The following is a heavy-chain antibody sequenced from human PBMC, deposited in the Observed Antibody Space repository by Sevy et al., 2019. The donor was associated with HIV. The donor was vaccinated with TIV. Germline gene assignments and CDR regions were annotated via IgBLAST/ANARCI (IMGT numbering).Heavy chain of an antibody. V-gene: IGHV4-28*01. CDR3: ARNRVRSSGRRLEAFDI. D-gene: IGHD3-22*01. Sequence: SETLSLTCAVSGYSISSSNWWGWIRQPPGKGLEWIGYIYYSGRTYPNPSLKSRVSMSVDTSKNQFSLKLSSVTAVDTAVYYCARNRVRSSGRRLEAFDIWGQGTMVTVSS. J-gene: IGHJ3*02. CDR1: GYSISSSNW. CDR2: IYYSGRT.